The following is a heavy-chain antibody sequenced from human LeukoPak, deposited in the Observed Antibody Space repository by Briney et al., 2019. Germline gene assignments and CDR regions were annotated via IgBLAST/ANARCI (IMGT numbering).Heavy chain of an antibody. V-gene: IGHV3-23*01. CDR2: ISGSGDNT. J-gene: IGHJ6*02. CDR3: ARDRGVRGVINYYGMDV. Sequence: GGSLRLSCAASGFTFSSYSMNWVRQAPGKGLEWVSGISGSGDNTYYADSVKGRFPISRDNSKNTLYLQMNSLRAEDTAVYYCARDRGVRGVINYYGMDVWGQGTTVTVSS. CDR1: GFTFSSYS. D-gene: IGHD3-10*01.